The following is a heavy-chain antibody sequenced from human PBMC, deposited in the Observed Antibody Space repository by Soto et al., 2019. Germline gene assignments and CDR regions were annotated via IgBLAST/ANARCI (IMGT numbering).Heavy chain of an antibody. J-gene: IGHJ4*02. V-gene: IGHV4-31*03. CDR1: GGSISSGGYY. CDR3: ARRRSGSSSSGSQDYFDY. D-gene: IGHD6-6*01. Sequence: SETLSLTCTVSGGSISSGGYYWSWIRQHPGKGLEWIGYIYYSGSTYYNPSLKSRVTISVDTSKNQFSLKLSSVTAADTAVYYCARRRSGSSSSGSQDYFDYWGQGTLVTVSS. CDR2: IYYSGST.